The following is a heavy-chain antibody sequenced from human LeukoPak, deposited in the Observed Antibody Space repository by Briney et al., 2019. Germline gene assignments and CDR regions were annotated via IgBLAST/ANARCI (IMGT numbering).Heavy chain of an antibody. D-gene: IGHD3-3*01. CDR3: AREDRITIFGVVITPDYYDGTDV. V-gene: IGHV1-46*01. CDR2: INPSGGST. J-gene: IGHJ6*02. Sequence: ASVKVSCMASGYTFTSYYMHWVRQAPGQGLEWMGIINPSGGSTSYAQKFQGRVTMTRDTSTSTVYMERSGLRSEDTAVYYCAREDRITIFGVVITPDYYDGTDVWGQGTTVTVSS. CDR1: GYTFTSYY.